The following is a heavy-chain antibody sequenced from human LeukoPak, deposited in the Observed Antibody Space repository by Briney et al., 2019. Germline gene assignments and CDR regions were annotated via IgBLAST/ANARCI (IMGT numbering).Heavy chain of an antibody. V-gene: IGHV3-74*01. CDR1: GFTFSSYW. CDR3: ASTGRYCTSTSCSNYFHY. CDR2: INSDGSST. J-gene: IGHJ4*02. Sequence: GGSLRLSCAASGFTFSSYWMHWVRQAPGKGLVWVSRINSDGSSTSYADSVKGRFTISRDNAKNTLYLQMNSLRAEDTAVYYCASTGRYCTSTSCSNYFHYWGQGTLVTGSS. D-gene: IGHD2-2*01.